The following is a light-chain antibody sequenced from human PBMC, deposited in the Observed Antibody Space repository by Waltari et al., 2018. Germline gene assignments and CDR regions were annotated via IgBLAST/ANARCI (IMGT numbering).Light chain of an antibody. CDR2: GSS. CDR3: QSYDTSLSVV. V-gene: IGLV1-40*01. Sequence: QSVLTQPPSVSGAPGQRVTISCTGRGSNIGAGSDVHWYQHLPRAAPKLLIYGSSSRPLGVPDRFFGSTSGTSASLAITGLQAEDEGDYYCQSYDTSLSVVFGGGTKLTVL. CDR1: GSNIGAGSD. J-gene: IGLJ3*02.